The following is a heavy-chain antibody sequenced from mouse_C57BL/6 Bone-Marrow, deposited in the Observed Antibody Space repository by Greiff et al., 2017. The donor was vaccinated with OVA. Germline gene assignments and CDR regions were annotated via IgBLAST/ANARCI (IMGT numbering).Heavy chain of an antibody. J-gene: IGHJ3*01. Sequence: QVQLQQPGAELVRPGSSVKLSCKASGYTFTSYWMHWVKQRPIQGLEWIGNIDPSDSETHYNQKFKDKATLTVDKSSSTAYMQLSSLTSEDSAVYYCARSLYDGSSYFAYWGQGTLVTVAA. V-gene: IGHV1-52*01. CDR2: IDPSDSET. CDR1: GYTFTSYW. CDR3: ARSLYDGSSYFAY. D-gene: IGHD1-1*01.